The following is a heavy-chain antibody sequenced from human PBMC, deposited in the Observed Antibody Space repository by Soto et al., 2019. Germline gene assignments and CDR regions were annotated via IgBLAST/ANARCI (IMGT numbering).Heavy chain of an antibody. V-gene: IGHV2-5*02. D-gene: IGHD2-21*02. Sequence: QITLKESGPTLVKPTQTLTLTCTFFGFSLSTSGVGVGWIRQPPGKALEWLTLIYWDDDKRYSPSLQSRVTSTTAAAKHRVVLTMTDIAPVDSASYLCAHDGSDSYYFYYTGQGTLVTVSS. CDR1: GFSLSTSGVG. J-gene: IGHJ4*02. CDR2: IYWDDDK. CDR3: AHDGSDSYYFYY.